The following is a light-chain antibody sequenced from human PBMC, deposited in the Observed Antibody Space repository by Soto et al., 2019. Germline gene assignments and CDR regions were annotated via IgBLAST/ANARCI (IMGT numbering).Light chain of an antibody. CDR1: QTISTY. J-gene: IGKJ2*01. Sequence: DIQMTQSPSSLSASVGDRVTITCRASQTISTYLNCYKQNPGKAPKLLIYAASTLQSGVPSRFSGSGSGTEFTLTISSLQPEDVATYYCQQSHGIPYTFGQGTKLEIK. V-gene: IGKV1-39*01. CDR2: AAS. CDR3: QQSHGIPYT.